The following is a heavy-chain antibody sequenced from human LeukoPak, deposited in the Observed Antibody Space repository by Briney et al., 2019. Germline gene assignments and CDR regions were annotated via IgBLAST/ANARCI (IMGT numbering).Heavy chain of an antibody. V-gene: IGHV4-59*08. CDR1: DGSITGYY. CDR3: ARHIPVSYDAFDL. CDR2: VYYTGRT. Sequence: ETLSLTCTVSDGSITGYYWSWIRQPPGKGLEWIAYVYYTGRTLYNPSLESRVTISVDTSKTQFSLKLTSVTAADTAVYYCARHIPVSYDAFDLWGRGTTVTVSS. D-gene: IGHD6-19*01. J-gene: IGHJ3*01.